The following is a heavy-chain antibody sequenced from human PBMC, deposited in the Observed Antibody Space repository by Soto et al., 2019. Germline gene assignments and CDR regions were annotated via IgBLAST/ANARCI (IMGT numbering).Heavy chain of an antibody. Sequence: EVQLLESGGDVVRPGGSLRLSCAASGFTFSSYAMGWVRQAPGKGLEWVAGVSRAGTYTFYADSVRGRFSISRDNSRDKVEMYMKAVRGEDPAVYSCVKYTVTERLGESWGQGTLVSVSS. CDR1: GFTFSSYA. J-gene: IGHJ5*02. V-gene: IGHV3-23*01. CDR2: VSRAGTYT. CDR3: VKYTVTERLGES. D-gene: IGHD3-16*01.